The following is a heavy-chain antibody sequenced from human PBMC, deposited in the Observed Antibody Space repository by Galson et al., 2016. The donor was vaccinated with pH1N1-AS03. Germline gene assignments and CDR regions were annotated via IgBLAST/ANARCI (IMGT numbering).Heavy chain of an antibody. Sequence: ETLSLTCTVSGGSVTSYDYYWGWIRQPPGQGLEWIGSIYYTASTYYNPSLKSRVTMSVDTSNNQFSLRVSSVTAADTAVYYCARHRGFDKNDAFDMWGQGTMVIVSS. CDR3: ARHRGFDKNDAFDM. D-gene: IGHD3-10*01. CDR1: GGSVTSYDYY. J-gene: IGHJ3*02. V-gene: IGHV4-39*07. CDR2: IYYTAST.